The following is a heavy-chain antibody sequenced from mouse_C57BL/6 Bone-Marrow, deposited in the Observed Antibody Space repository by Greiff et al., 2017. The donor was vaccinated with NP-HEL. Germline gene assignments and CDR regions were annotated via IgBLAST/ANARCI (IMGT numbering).Heavy chain of an antibody. D-gene: IGHD1-1*01. V-gene: IGHV1-49*01. Sequence: LQQSGAELVRPGSSVKLSCKDSYFAFMASAMPWVKQRPGHGLEWIGSFTLYSDATEYSENFKGKATLTANTSSSTAYMELSSLTSEDSAVYYCARSYYGTVYAMDYWGQGTSVTVSS. J-gene: IGHJ4*01. CDR2: FTLYSDAT. CDR3: ARSYYGTVYAMDY. CDR1: YFAFMASA.